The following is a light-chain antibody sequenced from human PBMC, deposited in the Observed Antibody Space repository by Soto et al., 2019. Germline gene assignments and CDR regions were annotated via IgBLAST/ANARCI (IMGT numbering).Light chain of an antibody. Sequence: QSVLTQPPSLSGSPVQSITITCTGTISDVGGYNFVSWYQQHPDKAPKLMIYDVTNRPSGVSIRFSGSKSGNTASLTISGLQAEDEADYYCSSYTSISTYVFGTGTKVTVL. J-gene: IGLJ1*01. CDR1: ISDVGGYNF. CDR2: DVT. CDR3: SSYTSISTYV. V-gene: IGLV2-14*01.